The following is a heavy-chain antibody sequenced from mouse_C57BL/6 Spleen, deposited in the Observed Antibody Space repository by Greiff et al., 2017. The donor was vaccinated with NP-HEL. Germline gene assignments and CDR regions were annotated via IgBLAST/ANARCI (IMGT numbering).Heavy chain of an antibody. CDR3: VYYYGSSSYAMDY. CDR1: GFTFSDYG. J-gene: IGHJ4*01. V-gene: IGHV5-17*01. CDR2: ISSGSSTI. Sequence: EVQLQQSWGGLVKPGGSLKLSCAASGFTFSDYGMHWVRQAPEKGLEWVAYISSGSSTIYYADTVKGRFTISSDNAKNTLFLQMTSLRSEDTAMYYCVYYYGSSSYAMDYWGQGTSVTVSS. D-gene: IGHD1-1*01.